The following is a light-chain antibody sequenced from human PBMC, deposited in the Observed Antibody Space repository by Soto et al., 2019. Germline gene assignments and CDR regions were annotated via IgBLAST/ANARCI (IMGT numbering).Light chain of an antibody. J-gene: IGLJ2*01. V-gene: IGLV7-46*01. CDR3: LLFYDEARV. CDR1: TGPVTNGHY. CDR2: DTS. Sequence: QTVVTQESSLTVSPGGTVTLTCASSTGPVTNGHYPYWFRQKPGQAPGTLIYDTSNKHSWTPARFSGSLLGGRAALTLSGAQPEDEADYYCLLFYDEARVFGGGTQLTVL.